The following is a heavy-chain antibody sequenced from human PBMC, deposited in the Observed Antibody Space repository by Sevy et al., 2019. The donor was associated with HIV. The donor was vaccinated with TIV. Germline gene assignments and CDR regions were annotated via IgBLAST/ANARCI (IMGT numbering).Heavy chain of an antibody. J-gene: IGHJ3*01. CDR2: IKPNSGNT. Sequence: ASVKVSCKASGYSFTSHDINWVRQASGQGLEWMGWIKPNSGNTGYAQKFKGRVTLTRNTSISTAYMEVSSLTSEDTAVYYCARTGGTFDVWGQGTMVTVSS. CDR1: GYSFTSHD. V-gene: IGHV1-8*01. D-gene: IGHD1-26*01. CDR3: ARTGGTFDV.